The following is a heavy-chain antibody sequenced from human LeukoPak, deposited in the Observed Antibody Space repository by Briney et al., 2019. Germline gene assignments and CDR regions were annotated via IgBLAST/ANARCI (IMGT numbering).Heavy chain of an antibody. CDR1: GGTFSSYA. CDR2: IIPIFGTA. V-gene: IGHV1-69*05. Sequence: EASVKVSCKASGGTFSSYAISWVRQAPGQGFEWMGGIIPIFGTANYAQKFQGRVTMTRDTSISTAYMELSRLRSDDTAVYYCARDSAPGDTYGLLGIDSWGQGTLVTVSS. J-gene: IGHJ4*02. CDR3: ARDSAPGDTYGLLGIDS. D-gene: IGHD5-18*01.